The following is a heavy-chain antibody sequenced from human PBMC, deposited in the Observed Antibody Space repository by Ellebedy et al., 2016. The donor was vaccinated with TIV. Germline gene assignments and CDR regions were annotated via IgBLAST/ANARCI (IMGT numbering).Heavy chain of an antibody. D-gene: IGHD1-26*01. Sequence: GESLKISXAASGFTFSSYGMHWVRQAPGKGLEWVAVISYDGSNKYYADSVKGRFTISRDNSKNTLYLQMNSLRAEDTAVYYCAKVFPEWELHWYFDLWGRGTLVTVSS. J-gene: IGHJ2*01. CDR1: GFTFSSYG. CDR2: ISYDGSNK. V-gene: IGHV3-30*18. CDR3: AKVFPEWELHWYFDL.